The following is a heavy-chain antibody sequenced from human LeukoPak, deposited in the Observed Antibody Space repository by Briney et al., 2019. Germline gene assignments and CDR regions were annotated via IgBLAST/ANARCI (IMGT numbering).Heavy chain of an antibody. CDR1: GFTPSRDG. CDR3: ARVRGTAMVDY. CDR2: MSSSSYI. J-gene: IGHJ4*02. Sequence: PGGSLRLSCAASGFTPSRDGMHCGPEAPGTGLEWGSAMSSSSYIYYPDSVKGRFTISRDNAKTSLYLQMNSLRAEDIAVYYCARVRGTAMVDYWGEGTLVSVS. D-gene: IGHD5-18*01. V-gene: IGHV3-21*03.